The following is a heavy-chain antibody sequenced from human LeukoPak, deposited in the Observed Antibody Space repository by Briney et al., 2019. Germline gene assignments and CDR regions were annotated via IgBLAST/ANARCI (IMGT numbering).Heavy chain of an antibody. CDR3: ASGMIQL. CDR2: IYYSGST. D-gene: IGHD3-16*01. CDR1: GGSISSYY. Sequence: PSETLSLTCTVSGGSISSYYWSWIRQPPGKGLEWIGYIYYSGSTYYNPSLKSRVTISVDTSKNQFSLKLSSVTAADTAVYYCASGMIQLWGRGTLVTVSS. V-gene: IGHV4-59*08. J-gene: IGHJ4*02.